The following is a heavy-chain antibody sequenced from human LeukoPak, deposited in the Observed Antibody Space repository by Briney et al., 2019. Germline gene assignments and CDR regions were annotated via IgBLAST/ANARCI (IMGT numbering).Heavy chain of an antibody. D-gene: IGHD3-10*01. V-gene: IGHV1-2*02. CDR3: ARVLYYYGSGVHFDI. J-gene: IGHJ3*02. CDR1: GYTFTGYY. Sequence: ASVKVSCKASGYTFTGYYMHWVRQAPGQGLEWMGWINPNSGGTNYAQKFQGRVTMTRDTSISTAYMELSRLRSDDTAVYYCARVLYYYGSGVHFDIWGQGTMVTVSS. CDR2: INPNSGGT.